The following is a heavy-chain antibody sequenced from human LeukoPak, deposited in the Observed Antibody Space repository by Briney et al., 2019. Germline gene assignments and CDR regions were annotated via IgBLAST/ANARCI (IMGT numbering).Heavy chain of an antibody. CDR3: ATETLAPHYDY. Sequence: GSLRLSCAASGFTFSSCGFNWVCQAPGKGLEWVSSIGPTGTDRYYADSVRGRFTISRDNAKNSMYLQMDSLRDEDTAFYYCATETLAPHYDYWGQGPLLTVSS. V-gene: IGHV3-21*01. CDR2: IGPTGTDR. J-gene: IGHJ4*02. CDR1: GFTFSSCG.